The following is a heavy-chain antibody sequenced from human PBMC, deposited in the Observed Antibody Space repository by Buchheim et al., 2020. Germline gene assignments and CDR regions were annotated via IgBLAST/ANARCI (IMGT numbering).Heavy chain of an antibody. Sequence: QVQLQQWGAGLLKPSETLSLTCAVHGGSFSGYYWSWIRQPPGKGLEWIGEINHRGSTNYNPSLKSRVTISVDTSKNQFSLNLSSVTAADTAVYYCARGRGDYPVRWFDPWGQGTL. CDR3: ARGRGDYPVRWFDP. J-gene: IGHJ5*02. CDR1: GGSFSGYY. V-gene: IGHV4-34*01. D-gene: IGHD4-17*01. CDR2: INHRGST.